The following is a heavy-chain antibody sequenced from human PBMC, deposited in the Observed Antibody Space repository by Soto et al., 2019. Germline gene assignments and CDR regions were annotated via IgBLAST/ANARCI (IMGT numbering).Heavy chain of an antibody. CDR3: TTDSYTYVIVVRFDY. V-gene: IGHV3-15*07. CDR2: IKSKGHGGTT. D-gene: IGHD3-22*01. CDR1: GFAFSNAW. J-gene: IGHJ4*01. Sequence: EVQLVESGGGLVKPGGSLRLSCAASGFAFSNAWINWVRQAPGKGLEWVGRIKSKGHGGTTDFAAPVRGRFAISRDDSRNLVYMQMNSLNTEDTAVYYCTTDSYTYVIVVRFDYWGHGTLVTVSS.